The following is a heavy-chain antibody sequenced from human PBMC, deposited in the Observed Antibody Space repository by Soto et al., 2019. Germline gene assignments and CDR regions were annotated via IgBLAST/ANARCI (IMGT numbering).Heavy chain of an antibody. CDR2: VSAYNGNT. CDR3: ARDTITFSYDVMNAFDI. J-gene: IGHJ3*02. CDR1: GYTFTSYG. V-gene: IGHV1-18*01. Sequence: ASVKVSCKASGYTFTSYGISWVRQAPGQGLEWMGWVSAYNGNTNYAQKLQGRVTMTTDTSTSTAYMELRSLRSDDTAVYYCARDTITFSYDVMNAFDIWGQGAMVTVSS. D-gene: IGHD5-12*01.